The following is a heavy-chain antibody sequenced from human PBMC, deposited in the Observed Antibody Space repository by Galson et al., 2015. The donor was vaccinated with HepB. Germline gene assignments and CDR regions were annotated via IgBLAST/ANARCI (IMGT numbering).Heavy chain of an antibody. CDR2: IYPGDSDT. Sequence: QSGAEVKKPGESLKISCKGSGYSFTSYWIGWVRQMPGKGLEWMGIIYPGDSDTRYSPSFQGQVTISADKSISTAYLQWSSLKASDTAMYYCARQKTGYCTNGVCQPNPFDYWGQGTLVTVSS. CDR3: ARQKTGYCTNGVCQPNPFDY. D-gene: IGHD2-8*01. CDR1: GYSFTSYW. J-gene: IGHJ4*02. V-gene: IGHV5-51*01.